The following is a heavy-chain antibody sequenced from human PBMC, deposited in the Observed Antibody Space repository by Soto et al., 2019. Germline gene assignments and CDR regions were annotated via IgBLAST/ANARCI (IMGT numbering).Heavy chain of an antibody. CDR1: GCTFTNND. Sequence: GAAVKVSFKASGCTFTNNDINWVVQAAGQGLEWMGWMNPYSGNTGYARNFHGRVTMTRDNSITTAYMELSSLRSEDTAVYYCVRATLDYYSADYFDNWGQGTLVTVSS. CDR2: MNPYSGNT. D-gene: IGHD2-21*01. CDR3: VRATLDYYSADYFDN. V-gene: IGHV1-8*01. J-gene: IGHJ4*02.